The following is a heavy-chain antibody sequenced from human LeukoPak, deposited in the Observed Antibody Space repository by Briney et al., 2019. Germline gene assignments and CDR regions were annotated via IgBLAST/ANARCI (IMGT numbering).Heavy chain of an antibody. V-gene: IGHV3-30*01. D-gene: IGHD6-19*01. J-gene: IGHJ4*02. CDR2: ISYDGSNK. Sequence: PGRSLRLSCAASGFIFSSYAMHWVRQAPGKGLEWVAVISYDGSNKYYADSVKGRFTISRDNSKNTLYLQMNSLRAEDTAVYYCAGDSSSGWQHDYWGQGTLVTVSS. CDR1: GFIFSSYA. CDR3: AGDSSSGWQHDY.